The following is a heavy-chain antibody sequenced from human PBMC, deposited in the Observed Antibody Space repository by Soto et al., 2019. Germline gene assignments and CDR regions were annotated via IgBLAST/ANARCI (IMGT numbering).Heavy chain of an antibody. CDR1: GGYISSGDYY. J-gene: IGHJ3*02. D-gene: IGHD5-18*01. Sequence: QVQLQESGPGLVKPSQTLYLTCTVSGGYISSGDYYWSWIRQPPGKGLEWIGYIYYSGSTYYNPSLKSRVTISVDTSKNQFSLKLRSVTAAYTAVYDCDRCPPLKYSLALRGAFDIWGQGTMVPVSP. CDR2: IYYSGST. CDR3: DRCPPLKYSLALRGAFDI. V-gene: IGHV4-30-4*01.